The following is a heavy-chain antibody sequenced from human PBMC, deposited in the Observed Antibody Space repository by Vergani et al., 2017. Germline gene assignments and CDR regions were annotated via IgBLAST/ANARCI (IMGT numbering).Heavy chain of an antibody. D-gene: IGHD1-20*01. V-gene: IGHV3-30*03. CDR1: GFTFSSYE. J-gene: IGHJ4*02. Sequence: VQLVESGGGLVQPGGSLRLSCAASGFTFSSYEMNWVRQAPGKGLEWVAVISYDGSNKYYADSVKGRFTISRDNSKNTLYLQMSSLRAEDAAVYYCAREMQDYNWNYFDYWGQGTLVTVSS. CDR2: ISYDGSNK. CDR3: AREMQDYNWNYFDY.